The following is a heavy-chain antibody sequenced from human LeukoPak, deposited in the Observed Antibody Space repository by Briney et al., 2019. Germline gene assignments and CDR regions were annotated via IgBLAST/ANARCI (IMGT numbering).Heavy chain of an antibody. CDR1: GYTFTSYD. V-gene: IGHV1-8*01. J-gene: IGHJ3*02. CDR2: LNPNSGNT. D-gene: IGHD3-22*01. Sequence: EASVKVSCKASGYTFTSYDINWVRQATGQGLEWMGWLNPNSGNTGYAQKFQGRVTMTRNTSISTAYMELSSLRSEDTAVYYCARRPYYYDSSGWAFDIWGQGTMVTVSS. CDR3: ARRPYYYDSSGWAFDI.